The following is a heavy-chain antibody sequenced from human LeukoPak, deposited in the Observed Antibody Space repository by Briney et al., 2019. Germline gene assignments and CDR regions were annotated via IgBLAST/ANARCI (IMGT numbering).Heavy chain of an antibody. J-gene: IGHJ4*02. CDR3: ARDFTGLLDY. CDR1: VFTFSRYW. D-gene: IGHD3-22*01. Sequence: GGSLRLSCAASVFTFSRYWMSWVRQAPGKGLEWVANIKQDGSEKYYVDSVKGRFTISRDNSKNSLYLQMNSLRAEDTAVYYCARDFTGLLDYWGQGTLVTVSS. V-gene: IGHV3-7*01. CDR2: IKQDGSEK.